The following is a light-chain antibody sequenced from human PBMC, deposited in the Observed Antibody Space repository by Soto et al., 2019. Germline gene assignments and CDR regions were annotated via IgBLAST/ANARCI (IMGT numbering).Light chain of an antibody. CDR1: TSNIESHP. CDR2: TNN. CDR3: ATWDDSRNGV. V-gene: IGLV1-44*01. Sequence: QSVLTQPPSVSGAPGQRITISCSGDTSNIESHPVNWFQQVPGAAPKLLIKTNNQRPSGVPDRFSGSKSGAPASLAIRGLQSEDEGTYYCATWDDSRNGVFGSGTKVTVL. J-gene: IGLJ1*01.